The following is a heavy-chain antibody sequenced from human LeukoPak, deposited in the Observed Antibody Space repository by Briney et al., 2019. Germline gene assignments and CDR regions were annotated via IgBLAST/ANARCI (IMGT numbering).Heavy chain of an antibody. V-gene: IGHV3-66*01. D-gene: IGHD3-3*01. CDR1: GFTVSSNY. CDR2: VYGGDTT. CDR3: ARDGTIFGVVMYFDY. Sequence: GGSLRLSCAASGFTVSSNYMSWVRQAPGKGLEWVSVVYGGDTTYYADSVKGRFTISRDNSKNTLYLQMNSLRAEDTAVYYCARDGTIFGVVMYFDYWGQGTLVTVSS. J-gene: IGHJ4*02.